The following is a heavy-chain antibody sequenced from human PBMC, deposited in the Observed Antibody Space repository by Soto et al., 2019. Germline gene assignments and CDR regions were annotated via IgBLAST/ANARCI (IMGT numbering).Heavy chain of an antibody. Sequence: SETLSLTCAVYGRAFSRYSWSWIRQPPGKGLEWIGEIHHSGSTNYNPSLKSRVTISIDTSKNQFSLKLSSVTAADTAVYYCARRGFMDVWGQGPTVTV. CDR2: IHHSGST. V-gene: IGHV4-34*01. J-gene: IGHJ6*02. CDR1: GRAFSRYS. D-gene: IGHD1-26*01. CDR3: ARRGFMDV.